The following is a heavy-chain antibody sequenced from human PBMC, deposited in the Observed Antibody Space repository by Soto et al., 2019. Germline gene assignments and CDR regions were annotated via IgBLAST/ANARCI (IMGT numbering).Heavy chain of an antibody. CDR2: ISWNSGSI. Sequence: GGCLGLSCAASGFTFDDYAMLWVPQASGKGLEWVSGISWNSGSIVYADSVKGRFTISRDSSKNTVSLEMTSLRAEDTAVYYCAKGGRQWLVTSDFNYWGQGALVTVSS. D-gene: IGHD6-19*01. J-gene: IGHJ4*02. CDR1: GFTFDDYA. V-gene: IGHV3-9*01. CDR3: AKGGRQWLVTSDFNY.